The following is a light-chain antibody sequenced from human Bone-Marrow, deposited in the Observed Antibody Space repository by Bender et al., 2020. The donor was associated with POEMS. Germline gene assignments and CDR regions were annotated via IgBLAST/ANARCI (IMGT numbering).Light chain of an antibody. V-gene: IGLV2-14*01. Sequence: QSALTQPASVSGSPGQSITISCTGTSTDVGGYNYVSWYQQHPGKAPKLMIYDVNDRPSGVSNRFSGSKSGNTASLTISGLQAEDEADYYCQSYDNSLGGWVFGGGTKLTVL. J-gene: IGLJ3*02. CDR1: STDVGGYNY. CDR3: QSYDNSLGGWV. CDR2: DVN.